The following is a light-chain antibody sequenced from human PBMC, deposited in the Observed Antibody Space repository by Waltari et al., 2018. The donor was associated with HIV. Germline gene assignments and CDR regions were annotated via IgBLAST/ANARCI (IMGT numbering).Light chain of an antibody. CDR2: DDS. Sequence: SNVLTQPPSVSVAPGQTARITCGGNNTGSKSVHWYQQRPGQAPVVVVFDDSDRPSWIPERFAGSNSGNTATLTISRVEAGEEADYYCQVWDSSRDWVFGGGTKLTVL. J-gene: IGLJ3*02. V-gene: IGLV3-21*02. CDR1: NTGSKS. CDR3: QVWDSSRDWV.